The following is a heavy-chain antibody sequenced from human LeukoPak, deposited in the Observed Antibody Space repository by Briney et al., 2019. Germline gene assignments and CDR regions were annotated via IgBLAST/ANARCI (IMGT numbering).Heavy chain of an antibody. CDR3: AKRRTTVITMDYVDY. J-gene: IGHJ4*02. CDR1: GFTFSNFA. Sequence: GGSLSLSCAASGFTFSNFAMSWVRQAPGKGLEWVSGISGGAGTPYYADSVKGRFTISRDNSKNTLYLQMSSLRAEDTVVYYCAKRRTTVITMDYVDYWGQGTLVTVSS. D-gene: IGHD4-17*01. CDR2: ISGGAGTP. V-gene: IGHV3-23*01.